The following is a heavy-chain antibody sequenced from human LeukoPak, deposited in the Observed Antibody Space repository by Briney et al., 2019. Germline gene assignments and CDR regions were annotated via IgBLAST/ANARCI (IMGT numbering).Heavy chain of an antibody. CDR1: GYTFTGYY. V-gene: IGHV1-2*02. CDR3: ARVPDHGWFDP. D-gene: IGHD1-14*01. Sequence: ASVKVSCKASGYTFTGYYMHWVRQAPGQGLEWMGWINPNSGGTNYAQKFQGRVTITADKSTSTAYMELSSLRSEDTAVYYCARVPDHGWFDPWGQGTLVTVSS. CDR2: INPNSGGT. J-gene: IGHJ5*02.